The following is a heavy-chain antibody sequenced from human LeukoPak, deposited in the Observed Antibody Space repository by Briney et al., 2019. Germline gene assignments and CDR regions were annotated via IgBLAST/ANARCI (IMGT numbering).Heavy chain of an antibody. D-gene: IGHD3-3*01. Sequence: ASVKVSCKGSGYTFTGNYMHWVRQAPGQGLEWMGWINPNSGATNYAQKFQGRVTMTRDTSISTGYMELSSQRSDDTAVYYCARGGALYYDFWDWGQGTLVTVSS. J-gene: IGHJ4*02. CDR3: ARGGALYYDFWD. V-gene: IGHV1-2*02. CDR2: INPNSGAT. CDR1: GYTFTGNY.